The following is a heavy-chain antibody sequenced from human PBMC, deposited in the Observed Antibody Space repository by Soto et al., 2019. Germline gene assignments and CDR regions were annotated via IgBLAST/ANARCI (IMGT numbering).Heavy chain of an antibody. CDR1: GGSFSGYY. CDR2: INHSGST. V-gene: IGHV4-34*01. D-gene: IGHD3-10*01. Sequence: QVQLQQWGAGLLKPSETLSLTCAVYGGSFSGYYWSWIRQPPGKGLEWIGEINHSGSTNHNPSLKSRVTLSVDSSSTQFSLTLSYVTAADTAVYSCERLGMGYVWFGELLAPHPLHFAFWGQRTLVTVSS. CDR3: ERLGMGYVWFGELLAPHPLHFAF. J-gene: IGHJ4*02.